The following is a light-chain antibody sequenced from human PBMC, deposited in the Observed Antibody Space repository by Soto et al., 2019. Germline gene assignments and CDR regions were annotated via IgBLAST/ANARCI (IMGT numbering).Light chain of an antibody. J-gene: IGKJ1*01. Sequence: DIQLTQSPSSLSASVGDRVTITCRASRSISNYLHWYQQKPGQAPKLLIYSASSLERGVPPRFSGSGSGTDFTLAISSLQPEDFATYYCQQSYIPLRTFGKGTKVEIK. CDR1: RSISNY. CDR3: QQSYIPLRT. V-gene: IGKV1-39*01. CDR2: SAS.